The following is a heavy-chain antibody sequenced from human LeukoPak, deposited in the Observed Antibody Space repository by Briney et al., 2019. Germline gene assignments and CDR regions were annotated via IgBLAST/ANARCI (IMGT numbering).Heavy chain of an antibody. CDR1: GYTFTGYY. V-gene: IGHV1-2*06. CDR2: INPNSGGT. CDR3: ARVTVEMATITGYYHYMDV. D-gene: IGHD5-24*01. Sequence: GASVKVSCKASGYTFTGYYMHWVRQAPGQGLEWMGRINPNSGGTNYAQKFQGRVTVTRDTSISTAYMELSRLRSDDTAVYYCARVTVEMATITGYYHYMDVWGKGTTVTVSS. J-gene: IGHJ6*03.